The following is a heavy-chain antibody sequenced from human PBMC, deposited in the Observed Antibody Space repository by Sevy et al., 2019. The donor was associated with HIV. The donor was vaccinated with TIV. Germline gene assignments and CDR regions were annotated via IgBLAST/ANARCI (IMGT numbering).Heavy chain of an antibody. Sequence: GGSLRLSCAASGFTFSSYDMNWVRQATGKGLEWVSAIGTAGDTYYPGSVKGRFTISRENAKNSLYLQMNSLRAGDTAVYYCARSLRGGYADYWGQGTLVTVSS. CDR2: IGTAGDT. CDR1: GFTFSSYD. D-gene: IGHD2-15*01. J-gene: IGHJ4*01. CDR3: ARSLRGGYADY. V-gene: IGHV3-13*01.